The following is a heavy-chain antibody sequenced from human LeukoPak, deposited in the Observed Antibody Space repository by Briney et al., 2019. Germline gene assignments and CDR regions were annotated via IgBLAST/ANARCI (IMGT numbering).Heavy chain of an antibody. Sequence: GGSLRLSCAAPGFTFSSYGMNWVRQAPGKGLEWLSYLSNTGNIHYAQSVKGRFTISRDNAKNSLYLQMDGLRAEDTAVYYCARRGDTPMIGDHWGQGILVTVAS. CDR1: GFTFSSYG. J-gene: IGHJ4*02. D-gene: IGHD5-18*01. CDR3: ARRGDTPMIGDH. V-gene: IGHV3-48*01. CDR2: LSNTGNI.